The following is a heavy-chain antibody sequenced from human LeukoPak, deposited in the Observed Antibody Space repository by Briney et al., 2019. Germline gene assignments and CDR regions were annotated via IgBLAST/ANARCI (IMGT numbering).Heavy chain of an antibody. CDR2: INHSGST. D-gene: IGHD2-2*01. CDR3: ARGYSSSTSCYLY. Sequence: PSETLSLTCAVYGGSSSGYYWSWIRQPPGKGLEWIGEINHSGSTNYNPSLKSRVTISVDTSKNQFSLKLSSVTAADTAVYYCARGYSSSTSCYLYWGQGTLVTVSS. J-gene: IGHJ4*02. V-gene: IGHV4-34*01. CDR1: GGSSSGYY.